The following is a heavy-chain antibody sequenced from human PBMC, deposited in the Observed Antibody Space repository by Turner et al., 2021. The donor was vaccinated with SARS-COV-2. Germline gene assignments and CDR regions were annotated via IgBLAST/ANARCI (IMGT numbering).Heavy chain of an antibody. D-gene: IGHD2-21*01. CDR3: ARRQLGWGLIDY. CDR1: AYTFTGYY. J-gene: IGHJ4*02. V-gene: IGHV1-2*02. Sequence: QVQLVQSGAEVQTLGPSVTVSFMASAYTFTGYYMHWVRQAPGQGLEFMGWINPNSGGKSYAQKFQGRVTMTRDTSISTAYMELSRLGSDDTAVYYCARRQLGWGLIDYWGQGTLVTVSS. CDR2: INPNSGGK.